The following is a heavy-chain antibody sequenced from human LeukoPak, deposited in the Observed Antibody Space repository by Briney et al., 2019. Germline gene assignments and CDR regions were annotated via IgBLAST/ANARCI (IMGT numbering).Heavy chain of an antibody. Sequence: PGGSLRLSCAASGFTFSSYEMNWVRRAPGEGLGWVSYISSSGSTIYCADSVKGRFTISRDNAKNSLYLQMNSLRAVDTAVYYCARDGYCSGGSCYSADAFDIWGQGTMVTVSS. CDR2: ISSSGSTI. J-gene: IGHJ3*02. CDR3: ARDGYCSGGSCYSADAFDI. D-gene: IGHD2-15*01. CDR1: GFTFSSYE. V-gene: IGHV3-48*03.